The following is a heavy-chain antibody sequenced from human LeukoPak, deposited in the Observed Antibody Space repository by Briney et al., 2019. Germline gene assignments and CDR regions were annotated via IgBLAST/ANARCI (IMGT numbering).Heavy chain of an antibody. Sequence: ASVKVSCKASGYTFTSYGISWVRQAPGQGLEWMGWISAYNGNTNYAQKLQGRVTMTTDTSTSTAYMELRSLRSDDTAVYYCARDRSTTHIVVVTAILFDYWGQGTLVTVSS. D-gene: IGHD2-21*02. CDR2: ISAYNGNT. CDR3: ARDRSTTHIVVVTAILFDY. CDR1: GYTFTSYG. J-gene: IGHJ4*02. V-gene: IGHV1-18*01.